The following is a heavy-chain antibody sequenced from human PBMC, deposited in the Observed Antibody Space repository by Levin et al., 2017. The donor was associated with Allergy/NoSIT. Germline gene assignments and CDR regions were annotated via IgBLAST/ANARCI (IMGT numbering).Heavy chain of an antibody. CDR3: AKDLGSVRPDY. J-gene: IGHJ4*02. V-gene: IGHV3-23*01. D-gene: IGHD3-10*01. Sequence: GGSLRLSCAASGFTFSSYAMSWVRQAPGKGLEWVSSISFGGGASTYYAVSVQGRFTISRDNSKNMLYLQMNSLRAEDTAVYYCAKDLGSVRPDYWGQGTLVTVSS. CDR2: ISFGGGAST. CDR1: GFTFSSYA.